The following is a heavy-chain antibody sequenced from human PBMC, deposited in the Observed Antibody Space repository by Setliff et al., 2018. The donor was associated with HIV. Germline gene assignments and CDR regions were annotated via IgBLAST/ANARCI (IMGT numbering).Heavy chain of an antibody. CDR1: GDAVSPYY. J-gene: IGHJ4*02. V-gene: IGHV4-59*08. CDR3: TRHLPVYYGSGVSYYFDY. D-gene: IGHD3-10*01. CDR2: FANDGST. Sequence: SETLSLTCNVSGDAVSPYYWSWIRQPPGKGLEWIGYFANDGSTNYNPPLKSRVTISLDTSKNEVSLKLTSVTAADTAMYYCTRHLPVYYGSGVSYYFDYWGQGTLVSVSS.